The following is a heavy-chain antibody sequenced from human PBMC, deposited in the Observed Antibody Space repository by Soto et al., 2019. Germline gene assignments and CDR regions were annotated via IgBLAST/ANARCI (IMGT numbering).Heavy chain of an antibody. V-gene: IGHV4-31*03. J-gene: IGHJ6*02. D-gene: IGHD6-6*01. CDR1: GGSISSGGYY. CDR2: NYYSGIT. CDR3: ARGSSIAGLDYGMDV. Sequence: QVQLQESGPGLVKPSQTLSLTCTVSGGSISSGGYYWTWIRQHPGKGLEWIGYNYYSGITYYNPSHKSRVTISLDTSKNQFSLQLSSVTAADTAVYYCARGSSIAGLDYGMDVWGQGTTVTVSS.